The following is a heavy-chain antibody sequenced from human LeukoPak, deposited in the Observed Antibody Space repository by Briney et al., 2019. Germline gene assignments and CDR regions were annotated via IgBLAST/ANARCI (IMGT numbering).Heavy chain of an antibody. V-gene: IGHV5-51*01. Sequence: GASLQISCTASGYSFSKYWIGWVRQPPGEGLEWMGFIYSDESLIRYSPSFEGQVTISADNSINTAYLQWNSLKASDTAMYYCGRYGLSGNGYTSYFYYGMDFWGQGTAVTVSS. D-gene: IGHD5-12*01. CDR3: GRYGLSGNGYTSYFYYGMDF. J-gene: IGHJ6*02. CDR2: IYSDESLI. CDR1: GYSFSKYW.